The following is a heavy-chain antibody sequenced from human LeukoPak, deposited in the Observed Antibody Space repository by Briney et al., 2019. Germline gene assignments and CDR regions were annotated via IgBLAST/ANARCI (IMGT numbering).Heavy chain of an antibody. CDR2: IGTAGDT. V-gene: IGHV3-13*01. Sequence: GGSLRLSCAAPGFTFSSYDMHWVRQAPGKGLEWVSAIGTAGDTYYPGSVKGRFTISRENAKNSLYLQMNSLRAGDTAVYYCVSSSDTGYFDLWGRGTLVTVSS. CDR3: VSSSDTGYFDL. J-gene: IGHJ2*01. D-gene: IGHD6-13*01. CDR1: GFTFSSYD.